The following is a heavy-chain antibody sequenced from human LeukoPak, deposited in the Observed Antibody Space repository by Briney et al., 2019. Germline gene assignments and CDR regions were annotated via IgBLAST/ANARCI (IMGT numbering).Heavy chain of an antibody. D-gene: IGHD3-22*01. V-gene: IGHV4-59*01. J-gene: IGHJ4*02. CDR3: ARVTGYMIEDYFDY. Sequence: SETLSLTCTVSGGSISSYYWSWIRQPPGKGLEWIGYIYYSGSTNYNPSLKSRVTISVDTSKNQFSLRLRSVTAADTAVYYCARVTGYMIEDYFDYWGQGTLVTVSS. CDR2: IYYSGST. CDR1: GGSISSYY.